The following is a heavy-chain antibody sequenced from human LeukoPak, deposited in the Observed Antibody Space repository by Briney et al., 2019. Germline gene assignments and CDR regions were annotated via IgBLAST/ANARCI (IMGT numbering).Heavy chain of an antibody. CDR1: GYTFTSYD. D-gene: IGHD6-13*01. Sequence: GSVKVSCKASGYTFTSYDFNWVRQATGQRPEWMGWMSPNSGDTGYAQKFQDRVTMTRNTSISTAYMELSSLRSDDTAVYYCARLYSSSWYVFDYWGQGTLVTVSS. V-gene: IGHV1-8*01. CDR3: ARLYSSSWYVFDY. CDR2: MSPNSGDT. J-gene: IGHJ4*02.